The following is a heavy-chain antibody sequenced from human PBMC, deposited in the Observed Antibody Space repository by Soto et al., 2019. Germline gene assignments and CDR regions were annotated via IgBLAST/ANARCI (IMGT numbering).Heavy chain of an antibody. J-gene: IGHJ6*02. D-gene: IGHD2-15*01. V-gene: IGHV4-31*03. CDR3: ARWTLKEYCSGGSCQYYYYGMDV. Sequence: PSETLSLTCTVSGGSISSGGYYWSWIRQHPGKGLEWIGYIYYSGSTYYSPSLKSRVTISVDTSKNQFSLKLSSVTAADTAVYYCARWTLKEYCSGGSCQYYYYGMDVWGQGTTVTVSS. CDR1: GGSISSGGYY. CDR2: IYYSGST.